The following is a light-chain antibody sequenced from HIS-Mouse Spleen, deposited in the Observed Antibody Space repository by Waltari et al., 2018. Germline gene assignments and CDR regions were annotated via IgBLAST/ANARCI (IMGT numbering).Light chain of an antibody. CDR3: LQDYNYPIT. CDR1: QGIRND. Sequence: AIQMTQTPYSLSASVGDTFTITCRASQGIRNDLGWYQQKPGKAPKLLIYAASSLQSGVPSRFSGSGSGTDFTLTISSLQPEDFATYYCLQDYNYPITFGQGTRLEIK. V-gene: IGKV1-6*01. J-gene: IGKJ5*01. CDR2: AAS.